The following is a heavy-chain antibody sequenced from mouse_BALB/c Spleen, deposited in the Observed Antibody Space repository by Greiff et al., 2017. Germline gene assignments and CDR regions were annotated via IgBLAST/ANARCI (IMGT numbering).Heavy chain of an antibody. CDR1: GFTFSSYG. V-gene: IGHV5-6-3*01. Sequence: EVKLMESGGGLVQPGGSLKLSCAASGFTFSSYGMSWVRQTPDKRLELVATINSNGGSTYYPDSVKGRFTISRDNAKNTLYLQMSSLKSEDTAMYYCARGGYDGFDYWGQGTTLTVSS. CDR2: INSNGGST. CDR3: ARGGYDGFDY. J-gene: IGHJ2*01. D-gene: IGHD2-3*01.